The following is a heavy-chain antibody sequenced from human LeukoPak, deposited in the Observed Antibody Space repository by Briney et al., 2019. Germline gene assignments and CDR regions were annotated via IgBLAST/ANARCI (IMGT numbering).Heavy chain of an antibody. CDR3: AREGDRSSSYLNWFDP. Sequence: PGGSLRLSCAASGFTFSDYYMSWIRQAPGKGLEWVSYISSSGSSIHYADSVKGRFTISRDNAKNSLYLQMNSLRVEDTAVYYCAREGDRSSSYLNWFDPWGQGTLVTVSS. CDR2: ISSSGSSI. D-gene: IGHD6-13*01. J-gene: IGHJ5*02. CDR1: GFTFSDYY. V-gene: IGHV3-11*01.